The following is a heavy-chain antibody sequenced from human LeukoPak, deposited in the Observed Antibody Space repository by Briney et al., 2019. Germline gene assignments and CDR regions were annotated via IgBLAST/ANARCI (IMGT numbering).Heavy chain of an antibody. CDR3: ARDWIGGDCYSCAFDAFDI. D-gene: IGHD2-21*01. V-gene: IGHV1-69*05. Sequence: SVKVSCKASGGTFSSYAISWVRQAPGQGLEWMGRIIPIFGTANYAQKFQGRVTITTDESTSTAYMELSSLRSEDTAVYYCARDWIGGDCYSCAFDAFDIWGQGTMVTISS. J-gene: IGHJ3*02. CDR1: GGTFSSYA. CDR2: IIPIFGTA.